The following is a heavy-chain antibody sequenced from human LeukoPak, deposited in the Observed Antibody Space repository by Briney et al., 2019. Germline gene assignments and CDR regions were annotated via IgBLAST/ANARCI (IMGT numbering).Heavy chain of an antibody. J-gene: IGHJ4*02. V-gene: IGHV4-59*01. CDR2: IYYSGST. CDR1: GGSISSYY. CDR3: ARGGYSGYDLDY. Sequence: SETLSLTCTVSGGSISSYYWSWIRQPPGKGLEWIGYIYYSGSTNYNPSLKSRVTISVDTSKNQFSLKLSSVTAADTAVYCCARGGYSGYDLDYWGQGTLVTVSS. D-gene: IGHD5-12*01.